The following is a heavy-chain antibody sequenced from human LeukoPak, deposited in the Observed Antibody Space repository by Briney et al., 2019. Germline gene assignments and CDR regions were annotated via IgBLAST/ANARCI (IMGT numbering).Heavy chain of an antibody. D-gene: IGHD6-6*01. CDR2: ISSSSGYI. J-gene: IGHJ4*02. CDR1: GFTFSSYS. CDR3: ARDLAARGDY. Sequence: SGGSLRLSCAASGFTFSSYSMNWVRQAPGKGLEWVSSISSSSGYIYYADSVKGRFTISRDNAKNSLYLQMNSLRAEDTAVYYCARDLAARGDYWGQGTLVTVSS. V-gene: IGHV3-21*01.